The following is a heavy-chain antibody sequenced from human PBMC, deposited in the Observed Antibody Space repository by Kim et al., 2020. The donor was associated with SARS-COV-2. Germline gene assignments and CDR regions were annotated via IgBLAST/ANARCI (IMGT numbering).Heavy chain of an antibody. CDR1: GFTFSSYS. Sequence: GGSLRLSCAASGFTFSSYSMNWVHQAPGKGLEWVSSISSSSSYIYYADSVKGRFTISRDNAKNSLYLQMNSLRAEDTAVYYCARKLVSGAFDPWGQGTLVTVSS. J-gene: IGHJ5*02. V-gene: IGHV3-21*01. CDR3: ARKLVSGAFDP. D-gene: IGHD3-10*01. CDR2: ISSSSSYI.